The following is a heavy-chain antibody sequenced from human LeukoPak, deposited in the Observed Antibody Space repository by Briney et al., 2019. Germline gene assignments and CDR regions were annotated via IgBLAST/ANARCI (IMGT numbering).Heavy chain of an antibody. J-gene: IGHJ4*02. CDR2: INPNSGGT. D-gene: IGHD5-24*01. Sequence: GASVKVSFKASGYTFTGYYMHWVRQAPGQGLDWMGWINPNSGGTKYAQNFQGRVTLTTDTSIDTAYMELSSLRSDDTAVYYCAREGRNGYNEGYFDYWGQGTLVTVSS. CDR3: AREGRNGYNEGYFDY. CDR1: GYTFTGYY. V-gene: IGHV1-2*02.